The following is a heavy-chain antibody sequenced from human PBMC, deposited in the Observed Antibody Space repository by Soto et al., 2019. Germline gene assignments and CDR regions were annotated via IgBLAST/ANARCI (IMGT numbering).Heavy chain of an antibody. CDR1: GFTFTSSA. CDR3: AADPYYDFWSGYYNHVDV. J-gene: IGHJ6*04. CDR2: IVVGSGNT. V-gene: IGHV1-58*02. D-gene: IGHD3-3*01. Sequence: QMQLVQSGPEVKKPGTSVKVSCKASGFTFTSSAMQWVRQARGQRLEWIGWIVVGSGNTNYAQKFQERVTITRDMSTSTAYMELSSLRSEDTAVYYCAADPYYDFWSGYYNHVDVWGKGTTVTVSS.